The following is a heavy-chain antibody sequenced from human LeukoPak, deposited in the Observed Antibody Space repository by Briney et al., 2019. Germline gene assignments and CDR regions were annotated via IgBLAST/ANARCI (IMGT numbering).Heavy chain of an antibody. CDR3: AKALGIGGDGYAALN. CDR2: IRYDGSNK. V-gene: IGHV3-30*02. D-gene: IGHD5-24*01. CDR1: GFTFSSYG. J-gene: IGHJ4*02. Sequence: GGSLRLSCAASGFTFSSYGMHWVRQAPGKGLEWVAFIRYDGSNKYYADSVKGRFTISRDNSKNTLYLQMNSLRAEDTAVYYCAKALGIGGDGYAALNWGQGTLVTVSS.